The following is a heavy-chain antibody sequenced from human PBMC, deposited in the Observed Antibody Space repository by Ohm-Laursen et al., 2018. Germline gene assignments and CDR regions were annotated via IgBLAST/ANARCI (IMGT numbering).Heavy chain of an antibody. Sequence: SLRPSCTASGFTFSSYGMHWVRQAPGKGLEWVAVISNDENYKNYADSVRGRFTISRDNSENTLYLQMNSLRAEDTAVYYCAKAHLKNLDYWGQGSLVTVSS. V-gene: IGHV3-30*18. D-gene: IGHD1-14*01. J-gene: IGHJ4*02. CDR3: AKAHLKNLDY. CDR1: GFTFSSYG. CDR2: ISNDENYK.